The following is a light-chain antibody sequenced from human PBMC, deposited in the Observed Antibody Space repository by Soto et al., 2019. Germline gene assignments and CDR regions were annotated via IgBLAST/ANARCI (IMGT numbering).Light chain of an antibody. CDR1: GSNIGSHT. CDR3: AAWDDSLSGAV. CDR2: SNN. J-gene: IGLJ7*01. Sequence: QSVLTQPPSASAAAGQRVTISCSGSGSNIGSHTVSWYQQLPGTAPNLLIYSNNQRPSGVPDRFSGSKSGTSASLAISGLQTEDEADYYCAAWDDSLSGAVFGGGTQLTVL. V-gene: IGLV1-44*01.